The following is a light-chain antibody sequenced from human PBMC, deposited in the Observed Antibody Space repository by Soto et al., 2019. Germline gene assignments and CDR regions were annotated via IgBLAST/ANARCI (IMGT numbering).Light chain of an antibody. J-gene: IGKJ1*01. CDR3: QQLNSYPPWT. CDR1: QGISSY. CDR2: AAS. Sequence: DIQLTQSPSFLSASVGDRVTITCRASQGISSYLAWYQQKPGKAPKLLIYAASTLQSGVASRFSGSGSGTEFTLTISSLQPEDFATYYCQQLNSYPPWTFGQGTKVEIK. V-gene: IGKV1-9*01.